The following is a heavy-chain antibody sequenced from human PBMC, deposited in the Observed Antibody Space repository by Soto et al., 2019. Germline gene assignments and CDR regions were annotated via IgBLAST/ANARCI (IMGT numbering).Heavy chain of an antibody. CDR1: GGSISSYY. J-gene: IGHJ5*02. CDR2: IYYSGST. Sequence: LSLTCTVSGGSISSYYWSWIRQPPGKGLEWIGYIYYSGSTNYNPSLKSRVTISVDTSKNQFSLKLSSVTAADTAVYYCARGAYYYDSSGYSGWFDPWGQGTLVTVSS. D-gene: IGHD3-22*01. CDR3: ARGAYYYDSSGYSGWFDP. V-gene: IGHV4-59*01.